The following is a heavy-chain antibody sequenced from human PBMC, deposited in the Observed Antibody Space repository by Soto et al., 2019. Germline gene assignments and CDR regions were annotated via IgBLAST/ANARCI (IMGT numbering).Heavy chain of an antibody. CDR2: IKTRSYNYAT. D-gene: IGHD3-16*01. V-gene: IGHV3-73*02. CDR1: GFTFSGSA. Sequence: EVQLVESGGGLVQPGGSVIISCAASGFTFSGSAIHWVRQASGKGLEWLGRIKTRSYNYATAYTASLKGRFTISRDDSKNTAYLQMNSLKTEDTAVYLCSRLWAGGDDRDSPPYYLDSWGQGTLVTVSS. CDR3: SRLWAGGDDRDSPPYYLDS. J-gene: IGHJ4*02.